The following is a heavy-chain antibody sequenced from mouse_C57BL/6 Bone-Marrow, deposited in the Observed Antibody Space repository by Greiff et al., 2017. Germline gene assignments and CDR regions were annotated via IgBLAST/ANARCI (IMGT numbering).Heavy chain of an antibody. CDR2: IYPGSGST. J-gene: IGHJ4*01. D-gene: IGHD1-1*01. CDR1: GYTFTSYW. V-gene: IGHV1-55*01. Sequence: QVQLQQSGAELVKPGASVKMSCKASGYTFTSYWITWVKQRPGQGLEWIGDIYPGSGSTNYNEKFKSKATLTVDTSSSTAYMQLSSLTSEDSAVYYCARSITTVVATRDYAMDYWGQGTSVTVSS. CDR3: ARSITTVVATRDYAMDY.